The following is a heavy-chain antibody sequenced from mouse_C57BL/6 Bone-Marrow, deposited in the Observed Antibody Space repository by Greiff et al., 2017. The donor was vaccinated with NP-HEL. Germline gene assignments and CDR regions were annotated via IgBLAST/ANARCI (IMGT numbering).Heavy chain of an antibody. CDR1: GYTFTDYY. V-gene: IGHV1-19*01. Sequence: VQLQQSGPVLVKPGASVKMSCKASGYTFTDYYMTWVKQSPGKSLEWIGVINPYNGCTSYKQRFKGQATLTVDKSSSTAYMELNSLTSEDSAAYYCERYEYEGEDWGKVTTLTAAS. CDR2: INPYNGCT. J-gene: IGHJ2*01. CDR3: ERYEYEGED. D-gene: IGHD2-4*01.